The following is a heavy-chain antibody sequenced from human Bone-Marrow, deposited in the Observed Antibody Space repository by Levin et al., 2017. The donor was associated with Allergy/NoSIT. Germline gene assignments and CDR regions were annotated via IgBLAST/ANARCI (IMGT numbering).Heavy chain of an antibody. V-gene: IGHV3-23*01. Sequence: SCAASGFTFNNYAMNWVRQAPGKGLEWVSAISESGSHTFYADSVKGRFTISRDNSRNTLYLQMNGLRAEDTAVYYCVANVDEAMFDYWGQGTQVTVSS. CDR1: GFTFNNYA. CDR2: ISESGSHT. D-gene: IGHD4/OR15-4a*01. J-gene: IGHJ4*02. CDR3: VANVDEAMFDY.